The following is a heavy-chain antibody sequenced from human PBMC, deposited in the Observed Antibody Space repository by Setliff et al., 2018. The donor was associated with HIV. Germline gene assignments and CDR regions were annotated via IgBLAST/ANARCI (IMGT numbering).Heavy chain of an antibody. CDR3: ARGGASSLPLDY. CDR2: ISSSYNSI. D-gene: IGHD6-13*01. V-gene: IGHV3-21*06. J-gene: IGHJ4*01. Sequence: PGGSLRLSCAISGFTFSSYTMHWVRQAPGKGLEWVSSISSSYNSIYYTDSVKGRFTISSDNAKNSLYLQMNSLRADDTAIYYCARGGASSLPLDYWGHGTLVTVSS. CDR1: GFTFSSYT.